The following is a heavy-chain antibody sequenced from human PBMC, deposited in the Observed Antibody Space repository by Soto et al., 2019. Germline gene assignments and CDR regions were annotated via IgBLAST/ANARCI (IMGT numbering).Heavy chain of an antibody. Sequence: PGGSLRLSCAASGFTFSSYAMSWVRQAPGKGLEWVSAISGSGGSTYYADSVKGRFTISRDNSKNTLYLQMNSLRAEDTAVYYCAKGGPADIVVVPADHDWFDPWGQGTLVTVSS. CDR3: AKGGPADIVVVPADHDWFDP. V-gene: IGHV3-23*01. CDR1: GFTFSSYA. J-gene: IGHJ5*02. D-gene: IGHD2-2*01. CDR2: ISGSGGST.